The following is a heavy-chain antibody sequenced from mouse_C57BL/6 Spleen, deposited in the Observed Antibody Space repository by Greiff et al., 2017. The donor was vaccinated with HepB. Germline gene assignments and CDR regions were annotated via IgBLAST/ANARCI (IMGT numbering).Heavy chain of an antibody. Sequence: QVQLQQSGPELVKPVASVKISCKASGYAFSSSWMNWVKQRPGKGLEWIGRIYPGDGDTNYNGKFKGKATLTADKSSSTAYMQLSSLTSEDSAVYFCARSGVYYDPYYAMDYWGQGTSVTVSS. CDR2: IYPGDGDT. CDR3: ARSGVYYDPYYAMDY. V-gene: IGHV1-82*01. CDR1: GYAFSSSW. D-gene: IGHD2-4*01. J-gene: IGHJ4*01.